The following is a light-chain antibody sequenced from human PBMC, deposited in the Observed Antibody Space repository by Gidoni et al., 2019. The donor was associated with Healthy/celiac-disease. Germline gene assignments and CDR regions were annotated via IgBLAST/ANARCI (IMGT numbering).Light chain of an antibody. CDR3: QQSYSTPPWT. J-gene: IGKJ1*01. CDR1: QSISSY. CDR2: AAS. Sequence: DIQMTQSPSSLSASVGDRVTITCRASQSISSYLNWYQQKPGKASKLLIYAASSLKRGVPSRFSGSGSWTDFTLTISSLQPEDFATYYCQQSYSTPPWTFGQGTKVEIK. V-gene: IGKV1-39*01.